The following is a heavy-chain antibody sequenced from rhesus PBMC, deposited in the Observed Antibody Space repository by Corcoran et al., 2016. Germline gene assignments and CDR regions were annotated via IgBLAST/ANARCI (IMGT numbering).Heavy chain of an antibody. J-gene: IGHJ4*01. Sequence: QVQLQESGPGVVKPSEPLSLTCAVSGGPISGYYLWRWIRQPPGKGPEWVGYIYGGSGSTSYNPSLKNRVTISKDTSKNQFSLKLSSVTAADTAVYYCARARLGSNYVRYFDYWGQGVLVTVSS. CDR1: GGPISGYYL. CDR3: ARARLGSNYVRYFDY. CDR2: IYGGSGST. V-gene: IGHV4S7*01. D-gene: IGHD4-23*01.